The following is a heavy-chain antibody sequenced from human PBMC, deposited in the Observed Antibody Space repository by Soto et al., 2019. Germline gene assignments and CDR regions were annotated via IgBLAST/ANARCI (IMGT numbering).Heavy chain of an antibody. CDR2: IIPIFGTA. J-gene: IGHJ4*02. CDR3: ARVVAAAAGSYHFDY. Sequence: SVKVSCKASGGTFSSYAISWVRQAPGQGLEWMGGIIPIFGTANYAQKFQGRVTITADESTSTAYMELSSLRSEDTAVYYCARVVAAAAGSYHFDYWGQGTLVTVSS. CDR1: GGTFSSYA. V-gene: IGHV1-69*13. D-gene: IGHD6-13*01.